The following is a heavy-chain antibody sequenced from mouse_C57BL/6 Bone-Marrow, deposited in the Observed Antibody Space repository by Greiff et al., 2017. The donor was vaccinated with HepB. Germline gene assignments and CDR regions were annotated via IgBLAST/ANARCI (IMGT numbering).Heavy chain of an antibody. J-gene: IGHJ3*01. CDR2: ISNGGGST. D-gene: IGHD1-1*01. V-gene: IGHV5-12*01. CDR3: ARRYYGTAWFAY. Sequence: EVMLVESGGGLVQPGGSLKLSCAASGFTFSDYYMYWVRQTPEKRLEWVAYISNGGGSTYYPDTVKGRFTISRDNAKNTLYLQMSRLKSEDTAMYYCARRYYGTAWFAYWGQGTLVTVSA. CDR1: GFTFSDYY.